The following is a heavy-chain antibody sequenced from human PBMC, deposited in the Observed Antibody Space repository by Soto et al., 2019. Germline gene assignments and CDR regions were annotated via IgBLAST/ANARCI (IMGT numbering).Heavy chain of an antibody. Sequence: GGSLRLSCAASGFTFSSYWMSWVRQAPGKGLEWVANIKQDGSEKYYVDSVKGRFTISRDNAKNSLYLQMNGLRAEDTAVYYCARDQCYYDSSGYRTLYYYYGMDVWGQGTTVTVSS. CDR3: ARDQCYYDSSGYRTLYYYYGMDV. V-gene: IGHV3-7*01. CDR2: IKQDGSEK. D-gene: IGHD3-22*01. J-gene: IGHJ6*02. CDR1: GFTFSSYW.